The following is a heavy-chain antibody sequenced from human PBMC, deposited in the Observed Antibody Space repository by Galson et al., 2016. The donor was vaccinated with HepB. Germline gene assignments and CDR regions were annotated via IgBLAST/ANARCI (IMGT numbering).Heavy chain of an antibody. J-gene: IGHJ6*02. Sequence: SLRLSCAASGFRFSDYNMNWVRQAPGRGLAWVAYISASSSTIYSAESVKGRFPSSGDNANNSLSLQTNSLRAEDTAFYLCARPYTYYFGSGSYFDVLHYGMDVWGQGTTVTVSS. D-gene: IGHD3-10*01. CDR1: GFRFSDYN. V-gene: IGHV3-48*01. CDR2: ISASSSTI. CDR3: ARPYTYYFGSGSYFDVLHYGMDV.